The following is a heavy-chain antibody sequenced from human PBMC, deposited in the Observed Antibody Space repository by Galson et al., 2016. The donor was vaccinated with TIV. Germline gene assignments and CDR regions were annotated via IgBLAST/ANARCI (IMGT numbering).Heavy chain of an antibody. CDR3: ARTGNYYHYAMDV. V-gene: IGHV3-21*01. CDR1: GFTFSNYN. D-gene: IGHD7-27*01. J-gene: IGHJ6*02. Sequence: SLRLSCAASGFTFSNYNMNWVRQAPGKGLEWVSSISSTSNYIYYGDPVKGRFTISRDNAENSLHLHMNSLRAEDTAIYFCARTGNYYHYAMDVGGQGTTVTVSS. CDR2: ISSTSNYI.